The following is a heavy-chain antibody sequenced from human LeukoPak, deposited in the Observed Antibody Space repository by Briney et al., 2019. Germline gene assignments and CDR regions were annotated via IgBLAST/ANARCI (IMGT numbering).Heavy chain of an antibody. CDR3: ARMHSGTYWFDP. D-gene: IGHD1-26*01. J-gene: IGHJ5*02. V-gene: IGHV1-2*02. CDR1: GYTFTGYY. Sequence: EASVKVSCEASGYTFTGYYMHWVRQAPGQGLEWMGWINPNSGGTNYAQKFQGRVTMTRDTSISTAYMELSRLRSDDTAVYYCARMHSGTYWFDPWGQGTLVTVSS. CDR2: INPNSGGT.